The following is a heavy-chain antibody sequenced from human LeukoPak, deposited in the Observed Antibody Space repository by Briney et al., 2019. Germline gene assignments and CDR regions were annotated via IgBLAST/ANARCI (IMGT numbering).Heavy chain of an antibody. CDR1: GFTFSSYW. Sequence: PGGSLRLSCAVSGFTFSSYWMSWVGQAPGRGLEWVANIKQDGSEKYYVDSVKGRFTISRDNTKNSLYLQMNSLRAEDTAVYYCASIVEEFGELLYDYWGQGTLVTVSS. D-gene: IGHD3-10*01. V-gene: IGHV3-7*01. CDR3: ASIVEEFGELLYDY. J-gene: IGHJ4*02. CDR2: IKQDGSEK.